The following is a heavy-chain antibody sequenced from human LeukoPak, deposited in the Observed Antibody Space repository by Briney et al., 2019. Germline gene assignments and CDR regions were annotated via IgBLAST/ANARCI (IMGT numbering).Heavy chain of an antibody. Sequence: GALRLSCAASGFTVSRYYISWVRQAPGKGLEWVSVIYSGGSTYYADSVKGRFTISRDNSKNTLYLQMNSLRAEDTAVYYCASYRYGSSFAFDIWGQGTMVTVSS. V-gene: IGHV3-53*01. J-gene: IGHJ3*02. CDR3: ASYRYGSSFAFDI. CDR2: IYSGGST. D-gene: IGHD6-6*01. CDR1: GFTVSRYY.